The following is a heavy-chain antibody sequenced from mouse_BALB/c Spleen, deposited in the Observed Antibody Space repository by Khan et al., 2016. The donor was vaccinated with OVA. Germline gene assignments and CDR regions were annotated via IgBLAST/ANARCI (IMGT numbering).Heavy chain of an antibody. J-gene: IGHJ3*01. D-gene: IGHD2-4*01. Sequence: VQLQQSGPELVKPGDSVRISCKASDYTFTNYYINWVKQRPGQGLEWIGWIYPGNINNNYTEKFKGKAKLTADKSSSKAYQPLSPRPSEDSAVYFCARGDYGAFAYWGQGTLVTVSA. CDR2: IYPGNINN. V-gene: IGHV1S56*01. CDR3: ARGDYGAFAY. CDR1: DYTFTNYY.